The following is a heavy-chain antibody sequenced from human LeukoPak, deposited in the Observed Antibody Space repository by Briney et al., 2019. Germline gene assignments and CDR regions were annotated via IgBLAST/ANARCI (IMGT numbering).Heavy chain of an antibody. CDR2: INPSGGST. J-gene: IGHJ4*02. CDR3: ARPFLDLYYFDY. D-gene: IGHD1-7*01. V-gene: IGHV1-46*01. Sequence: ASVKVSCKASGGTFSSYAISWVRQAPGQGLQWMGLINPSGGSTTYAQKFQGRLTMTRDTSTSTVYMEVSSLRSEDTAVYYCARPFLDLYYFDYWGQGTLVIVSS. CDR1: GGTFSSYA.